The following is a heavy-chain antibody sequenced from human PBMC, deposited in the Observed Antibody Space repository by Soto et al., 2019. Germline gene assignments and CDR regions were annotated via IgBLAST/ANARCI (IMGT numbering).Heavy chain of an antibody. Sequence: GGSLRLSCAASGFTFSSYSMNWVRQAPGKGLEWVSYISSSSSTIYYADSVKGRFTISRDNAKNSLYLQMNSLRAEDTAVYYCARDADIAAGGADAFDIWGQGTMVTVSS. CDR1: GFTFSSYS. D-gene: IGHD6-13*01. V-gene: IGHV3-48*01. CDR3: ARDADIAAGGADAFDI. CDR2: ISSSSSTI. J-gene: IGHJ3*02.